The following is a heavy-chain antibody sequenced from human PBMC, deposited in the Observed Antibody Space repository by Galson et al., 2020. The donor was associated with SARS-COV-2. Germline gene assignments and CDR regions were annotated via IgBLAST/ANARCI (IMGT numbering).Heavy chain of an antibody. CDR2: INHRGST. V-gene: IGHV4-34*01. D-gene: IGHD1-26*01. J-gene: IGHJ6*03. Sequence: SQTLSLTCAVYGGSFRNYYWTWIRQSPEKGLEWLGEINHRGSTNYNPSLKSRVAMSVDASKNQFSLSLSSVTAADTAVYYCARGAEERRIIVGVPYYYSYMDVWGSGTTVTVSS. CDR3: ARGAEERRIIVGVPYYYSYMDV. CDR1: GGSFRNYY.